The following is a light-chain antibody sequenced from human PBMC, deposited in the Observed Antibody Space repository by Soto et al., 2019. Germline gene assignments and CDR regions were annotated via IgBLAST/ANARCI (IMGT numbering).Light chain of an antibody. V-gene: IGKV3-15*01. J-gene: IGKJ2*01. CDR2: GAS. CDR1: QSVTTN. Sequence: EIMMTQSPATLSVSPGERATLSCRASQSVTTNLAWYQQTPGQAPRLLIYGASTRATGIPARFSGSGSGTEFTLTISSRQSEDLAVYYCQQYNHWPLYTFGQGTKVELK. CDR3: QQYNHWPLYT.